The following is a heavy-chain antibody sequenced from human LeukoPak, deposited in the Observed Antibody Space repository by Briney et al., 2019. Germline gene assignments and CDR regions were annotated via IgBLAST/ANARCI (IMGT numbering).Heavy chain of an antibody. V-gene: IGHV3-9*01. J-gene: IGHJ4*02. Sequence: GGSLRLSCAASGFTFDDYAMHWVRQAPGKGLEWGSGISWNSGSIGYADSVKGRFTISRDNAKNSLYLQMNSLRAEDTAVYYCARDSNYAGDYWGQGTLVTVSS. CDR2: ISWNSGSI. CDR3: ARDSNYAGDY. CDR1: GFTFDDYA. D-gene: IGHD4-11*01.